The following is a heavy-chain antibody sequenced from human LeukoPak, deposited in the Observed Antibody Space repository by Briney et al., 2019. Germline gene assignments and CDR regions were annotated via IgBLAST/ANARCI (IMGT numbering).Heavy chain of an antibody. CDR1: GYTFTGYY. J-gene: IGHJ5*02. Sequence: SVKVSCKASGYTFTGYYMHWVRQAPGQGLEWMGGIIPIFGTANYAQKFQGGVTITADKSTSTAYMELSSLRSEDTAVYYCARKVPNDSSGYYYRGQFDPWGQGTLVTVSS. D-gene: IGHD3-22*01. CDR3: ARKVPNDSSGYYYRGQFDP. V-gene: IGHV1-69*06. CDR2: IIPIFGTA.